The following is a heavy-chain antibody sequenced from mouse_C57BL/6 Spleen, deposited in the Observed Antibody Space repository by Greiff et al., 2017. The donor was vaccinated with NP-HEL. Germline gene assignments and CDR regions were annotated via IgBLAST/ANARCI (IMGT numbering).Heavy chain of an antibody. Sequence: VQLQQSGAELVRPGASVKLSCTASGFNIKDDYMHWVKQRPEQGLEWIGWIDPENGDTEYASKFQGKATITADTSSDTAYLQLSSLTSEDTAVYYCTTGITTAMPWGQGTTLTVSS. CDR3: TTGITTAMP. D-gene: IGHD1-2*01. V-gene: IGHV14-4*01. J-gene: IGHJ2*01. CDR1: GFNIKDDY. CDR2: IDPENGDT.